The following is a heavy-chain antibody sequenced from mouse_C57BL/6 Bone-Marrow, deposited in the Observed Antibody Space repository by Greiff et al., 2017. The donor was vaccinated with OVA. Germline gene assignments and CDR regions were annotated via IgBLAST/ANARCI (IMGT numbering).Heavy chain of an antibody. CDR2: ICSGGST. V-gene: IGHV2-4*01. CDR3: AKTLLWLRRRYYAMDY. CDR1: GFSLTSYG. J-gene: IGHJ4*01. Sequence: QVQLQQSGPGLVQPSQSLSITCTVSGFSLTSYGVHWVRQPPGKGLEWLGVICSGGSTDYNAAFISRLSISKDNSKSQVFFKMNSLQADDTAIYYCAKTLLWLRRRYYAMDYWGQGTSVTVSS. D-gene: IGHD2-9*01.